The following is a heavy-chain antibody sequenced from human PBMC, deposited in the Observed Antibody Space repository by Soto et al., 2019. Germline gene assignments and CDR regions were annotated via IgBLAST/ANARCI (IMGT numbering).Heavy chain of an antibody. D-gene: IGHD5-12*01. J-gene: IGHJ6*02. Sequence: GGSLRLSCAASGFTFSSYAMHWVRQAPGKGLEWVAVISYDGSNKYYADSVKGRFTISRDNSKNTLYLQMNSLRAEDTAVYYCARGDSGYDYYYYGMDVWGQGTTVTVSS. V-gene: IGHV3-30-3*01. CDR3: ARGDSGYDYYYYGMDV. CDR2: ISYDGSNK. CDR1: GFTFSSYA.